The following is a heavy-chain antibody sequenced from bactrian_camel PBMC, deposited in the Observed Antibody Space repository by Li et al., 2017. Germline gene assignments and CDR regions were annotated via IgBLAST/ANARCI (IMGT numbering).Heavy chain of an antibody. J-gene: IGHJ4*01. Sequence: VQLVESGGGSVQSGGSLRLSCAASAYTYSAYYTTDCMAWFRQAPGKEREGVASIDRFGIPTYADSVKGRFTISKDDAPNTLYLQMNSLKPEDTATYYCAATGQTALRGYCPSSPSSALFRYWGQGTQVTVSS. V-gene: IGHV3S53*01. CDR2: IDRFGIP. CDR3: AATGQTALRGYCPSSPSSALFRY. CDR1: AYTYSAYYTTDC. D-gene: IGHD2*01.